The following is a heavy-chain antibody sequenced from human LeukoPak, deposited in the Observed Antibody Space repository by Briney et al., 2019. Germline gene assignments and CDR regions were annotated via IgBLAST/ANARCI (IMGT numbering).Heavy chain of an antibody. J-gene: IGHJ3*02. CDR2: INAGNGNT. D-gene: IGHD3-16*02. CDR3: AREYDYVWGSYRYLAFDI. CDR1: GYTFTSYA. V-gene: IGHV1-3*01. Sequence: ASVKVSCKASGYTFTSYAMHWVRQAPGQRLEWMGWINAGNGNTKYSQKFQGRVTITRDTSASTAYMELSSLRSEDTAVYYCAREYDYVWGSYRYLAFDIWGQGTMVTVSS.